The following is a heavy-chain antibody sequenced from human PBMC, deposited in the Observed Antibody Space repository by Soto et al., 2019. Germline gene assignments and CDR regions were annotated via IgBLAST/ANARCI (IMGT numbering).Heavy chain of an antibody. CDR2: ISSNVGST. J-gene: IGHJ4*02. CDR1: VFTFSIYA. Sequence: GGSLRLSCSASVFTFSIYAMHWVGQAGGEGLEYVSSISSNVGSTYYSDCVKGGFTISRYNSNNTLYLQRSSLRSEQTAVYYCVALGGRFGELRYIDSWGQGTLVTVSS. D-gene: IGHD3-10*01. CDR3: VALGGRFGELRYIDS. V-gene: IGHV3-64D*06.